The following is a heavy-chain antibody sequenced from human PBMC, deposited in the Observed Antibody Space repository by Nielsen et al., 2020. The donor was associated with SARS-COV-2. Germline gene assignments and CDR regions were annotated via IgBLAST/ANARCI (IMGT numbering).Heavy chain of an antibody. CDR1: GFSFSSYG. J-gene: IGHJ6*02. CDR2: ISGSGGST. Sequence: GESLKISCTDSGFSFSSYGMTWVRQAPGKGLEWVSAISGSGGSTYYADSVKGRFTISRDNSKNTLYLQMNSLRAEDTAVYYCAKSAATIFGVVITSRYYYYGMDVWGQGTTVTVSS. D-gene: IGHD3-3*01. CDR3: AKSAATIFGVVITSRYYYYGMDV. V-gene: IGHV3-23*01.